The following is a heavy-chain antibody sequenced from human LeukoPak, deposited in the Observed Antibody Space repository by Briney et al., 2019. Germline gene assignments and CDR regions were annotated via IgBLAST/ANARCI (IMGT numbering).Heavy chain of an antibody. V-gene: IGHV3-48*03. J-gene: IGHJ5*02. CDR3: ASGYYTGWFDP. CDR1: GFTFSSYG. D-gene: IGHD3-3*01. Sequence: GGCVRLSCAAAGFTFSSYGMDSVRQDPGNGLEWVSYISSGGSTIYYADSVKGRFTISRDNAKNSLYLQMNSLRAEDTAVYYCASGYYTGWFDPWGQGTLVTVSS. CDR2: ISSGGSTI.